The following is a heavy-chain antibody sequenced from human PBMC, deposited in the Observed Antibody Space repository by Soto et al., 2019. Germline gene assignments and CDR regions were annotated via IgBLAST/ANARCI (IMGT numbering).Heavy chain of an antibody. CDR2: INHSGST. V-gene: IGHV4-34*01. CDR1: GGSFGGYY. J-gene: IGHJ5*02. D-gene: IGHD2-8*01. Sequence: PAETLSLSCSVCGGSFGGYYLSWLRHPPGKGLEWIGEINHSGSTNYNPSLKSRVAISVDTSKNQFSLKLSSVTAADTAVYYCASCVIETATTWIDPRAQGNLLTVSA. CDR3: ASCVIETATTWIDP.